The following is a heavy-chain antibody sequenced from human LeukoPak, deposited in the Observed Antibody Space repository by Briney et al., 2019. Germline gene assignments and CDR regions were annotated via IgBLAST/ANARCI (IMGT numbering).Heavy chain of an antibody. CDR1: GYSISSGYY. J-gene: IGHJ5*02. D-gene: IGHD6-19*01. Sequence: SETLSLTCTVSGYSISSGYYWGWIRQPPGKGLEWIGSIYHSGSTYYNPSLKSRVTIPVDTSKNQFSLKLSSVTAADTAVYYCVGSGWYWYPANWFDPWGQGTLVTVSS. CDR3: VGSGWYWYPANWFDP. V-gene: IGHV4-38-2*02. CDR2: IYHSGST.